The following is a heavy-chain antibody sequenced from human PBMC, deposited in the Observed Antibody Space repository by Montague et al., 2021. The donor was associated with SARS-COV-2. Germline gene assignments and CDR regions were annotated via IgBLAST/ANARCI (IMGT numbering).Heavy chain of an antibody. J-gene: IGHJ4*02. CDR3: ARHRRYDVVTYYPDF. CDR1: GGSFGSDNFF. D-gene: IGHD3-9*01. Sequence: SETLSLTCTVSGGSFGSDNFFWGWIRQPPGKRLECIGAISNSGRTFDSPSLKSRVTISVHTSRNQLSLNVKSVTAADTAVYYCARHRRYDVVTYYPDFWGQGTLVTVPS. CDR2: ISNSGRT. V-gene: IGHV4-39*01.